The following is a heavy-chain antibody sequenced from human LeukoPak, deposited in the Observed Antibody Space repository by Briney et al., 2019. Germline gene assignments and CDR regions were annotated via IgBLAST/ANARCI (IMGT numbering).Heavy chain of an antibody. V-gene: IGHV1-2*02. Sequence: ASVKVSCKASGYTFTGYYIHWVRQAPGQGLEWMGWINPNSGGTNYAQKPQGRVTMTRDTSISTAYMELSRLRSDDTAVYYCASKLIAVAPDWFDPWGQGTLVTVSS. J-gene: IGHJ5*02. D-gene: IGHD6-19*01. CDR1: GYTFTGYY. CDR2: INPNSGGT. CDR3: ASKLIAVAPDWFDP.